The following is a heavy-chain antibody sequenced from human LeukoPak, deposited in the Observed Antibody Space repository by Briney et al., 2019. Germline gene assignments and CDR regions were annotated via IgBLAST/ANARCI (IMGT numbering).Heavy chain of an antibody. V-gene: IGHV3-21*01. D-gene: IGHD3-10*01. J-gene: IGHJ4*02. CDR3: APFGSGSYYPDY. CDR2: ISSSSSYI. Sequence: GGSLRPSCAASGFTFSSYSMNWVRQAPGKGLEWVSSISSSSSYIYYADSVKGRFTISRDNAKNSLYLQMNSLRAEDTAVYYCAPFGSGSYYPDYWGQGTLVTVSS. CDR1: GFTFSSYS.